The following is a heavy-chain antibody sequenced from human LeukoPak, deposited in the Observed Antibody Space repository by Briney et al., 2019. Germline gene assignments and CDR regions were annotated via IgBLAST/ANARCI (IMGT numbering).Heavy chain of an antibody. D-gene: IGHD3-9*01. J-gene: IGHJ4*02. CDR3: ARGGYDIWTGYYLGFDS. CDR2: IYHIGTT. Sequence: SETLSLTCAVSGGSISSGGSSWSWIRQPPGKGLEWIGYIYHIGTTYYNPSLKSRVTISLDRSKNQFYLKLSSLTAADTAVYYCARGGYDIWTGYYLGFDSWGQGTLVTVSS. V-gene: IGHV4-30-2*01. CDR1: GGSISSGGSS.